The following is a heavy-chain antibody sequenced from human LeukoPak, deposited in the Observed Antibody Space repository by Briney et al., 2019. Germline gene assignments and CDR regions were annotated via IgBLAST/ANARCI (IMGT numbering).Heavy chain of an antibody. CDR3: ARVGTMVRGVQKNYLPAWYFDY. CDR1: GGTFSSYA. D-gene: IGHD3-10*01. J-gene: IGHJ4*02. V-gene: IGHV1-69*13. Sequence: SVKVSCKASGGTFSSYAISWVRQAPGQGLEWMGGIIPIFGTANYAQKFQGRVTITADGSTSTAYMELSSLRSEDTAVYYCARVGTMVRGVQKNYLPAWYFDYWGQGTLVTVSS. CDR2: IIPIFGTA.